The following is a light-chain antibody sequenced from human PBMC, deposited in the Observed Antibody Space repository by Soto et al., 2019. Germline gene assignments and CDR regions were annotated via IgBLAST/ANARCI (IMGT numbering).Light chain of an antibody. V-gene: IGKV3-15*01. CDR1: QSVSST. Sequence: EIVLTQSPGTLSLSPGEGATLSCRASQSVSSTYLAWYQQKAGQAPRLLIYGASTRATGIPARFSGSGSGTEFTLTISSLQSEDFAVYYCQQYDNWPLTFGGGTKVDIK. CDR2: GAS. CDR3: QQYDNWPLT. J-gene: IGKJ4*01.